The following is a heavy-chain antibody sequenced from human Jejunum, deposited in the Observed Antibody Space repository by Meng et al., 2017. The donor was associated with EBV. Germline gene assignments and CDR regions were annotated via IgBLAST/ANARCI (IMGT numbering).Heavy chain of an antibody. Sequence: QGQRVRSGAEGKKPGASVKVSFKASGFTFTNYDINWVRQASGQGLEWMGWMNPSNGKTGYAQKFQGRVTMTRDASTSTAYMELSSLRSDDTAVYFCARGAQPIDLWGQGTLVTVSS. CDR1: GFTFTNYD. J-gene: IGHJ5*02. CDR2: MNPSNGKT. D-gene: IGHD3-3*01. CDR3: ARGAQPIDL. V-gene: IGHV1-8*01.